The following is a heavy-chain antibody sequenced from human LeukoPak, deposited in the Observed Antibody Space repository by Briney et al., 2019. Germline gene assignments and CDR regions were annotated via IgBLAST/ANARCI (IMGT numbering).Heavy chain of an antibody. CDR3: ARDDYSKGYYYYYMDV. CDR1: GYSISSGYY. CDR2: IYHSGST. V-gene: IGHV4-38-2*02. J-gene: IGHJ6*03. D-gene: IGHD4-11*01. Sequence: SETLSLTCTVSGYSISSGYYWGWIRQPPGKGLEWIGSIYHSGSTYYNPSLKSRVTISVDTSKNQFSLKLSSVTAADTAVYYCARDDYSKGYYYYYMDVWGKGTTVTVPS.